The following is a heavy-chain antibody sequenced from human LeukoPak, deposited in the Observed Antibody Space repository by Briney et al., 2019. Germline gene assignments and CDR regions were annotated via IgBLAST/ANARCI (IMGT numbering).Heavy chain of an antibody. J-gene: IGHJ6*03. CDR3: ARVGYSGYDYGGMYYYYCMDV. D-gene: IGHD5-12*01. V-gene: IGHV3-30*02. CDR1: GFTFSSYG. CDR2: IRYDGSNK. Sequence: GGSLRLSCAASGFTFSSYGMHWVRQAPGKGLEWVAFIRYDGSNKYYADSVKGRFTISRDNSKNTLYLQMNSLRAEDTAVYYCARVGYSGYDYGGMYYYYCMDVWGKGTTVTISS.